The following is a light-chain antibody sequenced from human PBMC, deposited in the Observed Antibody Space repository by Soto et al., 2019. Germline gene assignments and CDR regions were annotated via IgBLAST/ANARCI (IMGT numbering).Light chain of an antibody. Sequence: EIVRTQSPATLSASPGEIATLSCRASQSVSRNLAWYQQKPGQAPRLLIYAASTRATGIPARFSGSGSGTQFTLTMSSLQSEDVAVYYCQRYNNWPYTFGQWTKLEIK. CDR2: AAS. V-gene: IGKV3-15*01. J-gene: IGKJ2*01. CDR1: QSVSRN. CDR3: QRYNNWPYT.